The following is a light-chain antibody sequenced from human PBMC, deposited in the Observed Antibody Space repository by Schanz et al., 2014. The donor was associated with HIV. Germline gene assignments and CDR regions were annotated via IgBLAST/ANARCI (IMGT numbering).Light chain of an antibody. CDR1: QSISIF. Sequence: DIQMTQSPYSLSASVGDRVTITCRASQSISIFLNWYQQKPGKAPKLLIYAASILESGVPSRFGGSGSGTTFTLSISSLQPEDFATYYCQQRVDTFGGGTKVEIK. CDR2: AAS. J-gene: IGKJ4*01. CDR3: QQRVDT. V-gene: IGKV1-39*01.